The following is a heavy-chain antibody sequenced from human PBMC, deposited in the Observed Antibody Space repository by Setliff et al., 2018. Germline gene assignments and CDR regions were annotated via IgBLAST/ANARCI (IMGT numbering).Heavy chain of an antibody. Sequence: GESLKISCAGSGFNFNSYWMNWVRQVPGKGLVWVSRISPDGSVIDYADSVKGRFTVSRDNAKNTLYLQMNSLRAADTAVYFCAKDRHREGGIPTYFDYWGQGTLVTVSS. D-gene: IGHD2-21*01. J-gene: IGHJ4*02. V-gene: IGHV3-74*01. CDR1: GFNFNSYW. CDR3: AKDRHREGGIPTYFDY. CDR2: ISPDGSVI.